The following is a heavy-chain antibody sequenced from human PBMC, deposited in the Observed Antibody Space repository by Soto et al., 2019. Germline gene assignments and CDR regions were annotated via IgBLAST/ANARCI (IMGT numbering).Heavy chain of an antibody. CDR3: AKTPIKDIVLVPAASNYYFDY. J-gene: IGHJ4*02. CDR2: ISWNSGSI. D-gene: IGHD2-2*01. V-gene: IGHV3-9*01. CDR1: GFTFDDYA. Sequence: GGSLILSCAASGFTFDDYAMHWVRQAPGKGLEWVSGISWNSGSIGYADSVKGRFTISRDNAKNSLYLQMNSLRAEDTALYYCAKTPIKDIVLVPAASNYYFDYWGQGTLVTVSS.